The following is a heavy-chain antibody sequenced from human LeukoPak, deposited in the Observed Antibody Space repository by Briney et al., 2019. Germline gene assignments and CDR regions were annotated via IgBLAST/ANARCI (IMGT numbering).Heavy chain of an antibody. J-gene: IGHJ6*02. V-gene: IGHV4-4*07. CDR2: IYTSGST. CDR3: ARGVIAAAGRSYYYGMDV. D-gene: IGHD6-13*01. Sequence: SETLSLTCTVSGGSISSYYWSWIRQPAGKGLEWIGRIYTSGSTNYNPSLKSRVTISVDTSKNQFSLKLSSVTAADTAVYYCARGVIAAAGRSYYYGMDVWGQGTTVTVSS. CDR1: GGSISSYY.